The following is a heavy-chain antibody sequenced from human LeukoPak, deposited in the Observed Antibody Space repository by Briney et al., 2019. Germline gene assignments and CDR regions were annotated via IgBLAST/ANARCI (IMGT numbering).Heavy chain of an antibody. CDR2: INQDGSEK. D-gene: IGHD4-11*01. Sequence: GGSLRLSCAASGFTLSDYWMSWVRQVPGKGLEWVANINQDGSEKYYVDSVKGRFTISRDNAKNSLYLQMNSLRAEDTAVYYCAREQPDYNSYLTADYWGQGTLVTVSS. V-gene: IGHV3-7*01. CDR1: GFTLSDYW. CDR3: AREQPDYNSYLTADY. J-gene: IGHJ4*02.